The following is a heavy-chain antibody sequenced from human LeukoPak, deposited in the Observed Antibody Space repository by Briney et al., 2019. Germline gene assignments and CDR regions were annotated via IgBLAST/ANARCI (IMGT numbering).Heavy chain of an antibody. D-gene: IGHD5-12*01. CDR2: IYSGGST. Sequence: PSETLSLTCSVSGGSISSSSYYWDWIRQSPGKGLEWIGNIYSGGSTYYTPSLKSRVTISVDTSKNQFSLKMSSVTAADTAIYFCARHSRSGSGGYENAFDIWGQGTMVTVSS. V-gene: IGHV4-39*01. CDR3: ARHSRSGSGGYENAFDI. J-gene: IGHJ3*02. CDR1: GGSISSSSYY.